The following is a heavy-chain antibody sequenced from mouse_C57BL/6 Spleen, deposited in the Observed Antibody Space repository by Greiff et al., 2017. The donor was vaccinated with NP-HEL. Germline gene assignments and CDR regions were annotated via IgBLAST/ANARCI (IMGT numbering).Heavy chain of an antibody. V-gene: IGHV1-64*01. CDR3: ARGGTTVVAPYFDV. J-gene: IGHJ1*03. CDR1: GYTFTSYW. CDR2: IHPNSGST. Sequence: QVQLQQPGAELVKPGASVKLSCKASGYTFTSYWMHWVKQRPGQGLAWIGMIHPNSGSTNYNEKFKSKATLTVDKSSSTAYMQLSSLTSEDSAVYYCARGGTTVVAPYFDVWGTGTTVTVSS. D-gene: IGHD1-1*01.